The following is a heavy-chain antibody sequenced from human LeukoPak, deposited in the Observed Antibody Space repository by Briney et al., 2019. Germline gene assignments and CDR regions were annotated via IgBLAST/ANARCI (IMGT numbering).Heavy chain of an antibody. D-gene: IGHD2-2*01. CDR2: IYYSGST. V-gene: IGHV4-31*03. CDR1: GGSISSGGYY. CDR3: ARFHCSSTSCYLDY. J-gene: IGHJ4*02. Sequence: PSQTLSLTCTVSGGSISSGGYYWSWIRQHPGKGLEWIGYIYYSGSTSYNPSLKSRVTISVDTSKNQFSLKLSSVTAADTAVYYCARFHCSSTSCYLDYWGQGTLVTVSS.